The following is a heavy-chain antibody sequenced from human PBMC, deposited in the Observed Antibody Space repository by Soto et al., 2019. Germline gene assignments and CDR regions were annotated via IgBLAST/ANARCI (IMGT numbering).Heavy chain of an antibody. J-gene: IGHJ4*02. CDR3: AKETTN. CDR1: GFTFDDYA. Sequence: DVQLVESGGGLVQPGRSLRLSCAASGFTFDDYAMHWVRQAPGKGLEWVSGISWNSGSIGYADSVKGRFTISRDNAKNSLYLQMNSLRAEDTALYYCAKETTNWGQGTLVTVSS. V-gene: IGHV3-9*01. D-gene: IGHD4-17*01. CDR2: ISWNSGSI.